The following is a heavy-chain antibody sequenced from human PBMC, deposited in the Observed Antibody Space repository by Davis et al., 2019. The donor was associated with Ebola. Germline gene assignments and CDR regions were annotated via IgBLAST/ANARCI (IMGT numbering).Heavy chain of an antibody. CDR1: VYTFTGYY. V-gene: IGHV1-2*06. Sequence: ASVHVSCMASVYTFTGYYMHWVRQAPGQGLEWMGRINPNSGGTNYAQKFQGRVTMTRDTSISTAYMELSRLRSDDTAVYYCARRYSSSPDSELDYWGQGTLVTVSS. CDR2: INPNSGGT. CDR3: ARRYSSSPDSELDY. D-gene: IGHD6-13*01. J-gene: IGHJ4*02.